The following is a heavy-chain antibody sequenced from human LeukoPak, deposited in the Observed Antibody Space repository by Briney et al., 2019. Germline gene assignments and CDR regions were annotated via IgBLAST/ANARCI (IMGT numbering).Heavy chain of an antibody. CDR3: ARYAVVIPIHFDY. D-gene: IGHD3-22*01. CDR2: IRGNGGST. CDR1: GFTFSDYY. V-gene: IGHV3-23*01. Sequence: GGPLRLSCAASGFTFSDYYMSWIRQAPGKGLEWVSAIRGNGGSTYYADSVKGRFTISRDNSKNTLYLQMNSLRAEDTAVYYCARYAVVIPIHFDYWGQGTLVTVSS. J-gene: IGHJ4*02.